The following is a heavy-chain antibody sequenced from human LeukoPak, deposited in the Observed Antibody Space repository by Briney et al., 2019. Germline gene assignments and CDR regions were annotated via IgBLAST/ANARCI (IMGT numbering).Heavy chain of an antibody. CDR2: INPSGGST. J-gene: IGHJ6*02. CDR1: GYTFTSYY. CDR3: ARGLGSSLSYYYYGMDV. V-gene: IGHV1-46*01. D-gene: IGHD6-6*01. Sequence: ASVKVSCKASGYTFTSYYMHWVRQAPGQGLEWMGIINPSGGSTSYAQKFQGRVTMTRDTSTSTVYMELSSLRSEDTAVYYCARGLGSSLSYYYYGMDVWGQGTTVTVSS.